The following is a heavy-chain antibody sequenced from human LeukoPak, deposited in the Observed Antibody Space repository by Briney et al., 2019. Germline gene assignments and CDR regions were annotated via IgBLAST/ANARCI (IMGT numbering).Heavy chain of an antibody. CDR1: GGTFSSYA. J-gene: IGHJ1*01. Sequence: SCKASGGTFSSYAMHWVRQAPGKGLEWVAVISYDGSNKYYADSVKGRFTISRDNSKNTLYLQMNSLRAEDTAVYYCARDITDTASAEYFQHWGQGTLVTVSS. CDR3: ARDITDTASAEYFQH. CDR2: ISYDGSNK. V-gene: IGHV3-30-3*01. D-gene: IGHD5-18*01.